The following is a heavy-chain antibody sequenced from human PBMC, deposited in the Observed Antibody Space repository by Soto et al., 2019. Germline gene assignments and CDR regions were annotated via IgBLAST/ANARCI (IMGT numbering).Heavy chain of an antibody. CDR2: ISSSSSYI. Sequence: PGGSLRLSCAASGFTFSSYSMNWVRQAPGKGLEWVSSISSSSSYIYYADSVKGRFTISRDNAKNSLYLQMNSLRAEDTAVYYCARDLWFGEPVLGYWGQGTLVTVSS. V-gene: IGHV3-21*01. CDR3: ARDLWFGEPVLGY. J-gene: IGHJ4*02. D-gene: IGHD3-10*01. CDR1: GFTFSSYS.